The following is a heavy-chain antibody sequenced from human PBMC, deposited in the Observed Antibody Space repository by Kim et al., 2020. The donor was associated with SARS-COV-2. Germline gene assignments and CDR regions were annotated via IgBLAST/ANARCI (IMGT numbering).Heavy chain of an antibody. CDR2: IYYSGST. J-gene: IGHJ4*02. Sequence: SETLSLTCTVSGGSISSSSYYWGWIRQPPGKGLEWIGSIYYSGSTYYKPSLKSRVTISVDTSKNQFSLKLSSVTAADTAVYYCASTGIAVAGTSNFDYWGQGTLVTVSS. CDR1: GGSISSSSYY. V-gene: IGHV4-39*01. CDR3: ASTGIAVAGTSNFDY. D-gene: IGHD6-19*01.